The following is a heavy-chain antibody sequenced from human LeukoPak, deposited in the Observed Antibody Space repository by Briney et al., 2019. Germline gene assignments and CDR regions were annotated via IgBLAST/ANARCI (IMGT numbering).Heavy chain of an antibody. CDR1: GFTFSSYA. J-gene: IGHJ6*03. D-gene: IGHD3-10*01. Sequence: GGSLRLSCAASGFTFSSYAMHWVRQAPGKGLEWVAVISYDGSNKYHADSVKGRFSISRDNSKNTLYLQMNSQRPEDTAVYYCARSGITMVRGISYYYMDVWGKGTTVTVSS. CDR3: ARSGITMVRGISYYYMDV. V-gene: IGHV3-30*04. CDR2: ISYDGSNK.